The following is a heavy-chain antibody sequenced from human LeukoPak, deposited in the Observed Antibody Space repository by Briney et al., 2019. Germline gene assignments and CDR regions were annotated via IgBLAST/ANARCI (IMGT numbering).Heavy chain of an antibody. Sequence: HPGGSLRLSCAASGFTFSSYAMSWVRQAPGKGLEWVSAISGSGGSTYYADSVKGRFTISRDNSKNTLYLQMNSLRAEDTALYYCAKGADYDFLSGYYKYFHHWGQGTLVTVSS. J-gene: IGHJ1*01. V-gene: IGHV3-23*01. CDR1: GFTFSSYA. D-gene: IGHD3-3*01. CDR3: AKGADYDFLSGYYKYFHH. CDR2: ISGSGGST.